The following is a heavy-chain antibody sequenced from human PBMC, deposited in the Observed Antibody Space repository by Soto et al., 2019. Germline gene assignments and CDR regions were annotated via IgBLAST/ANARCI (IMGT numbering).Heavy chain of an antibody. J-gene: IGHJ4*02. CDR1: GFTFSSYA. V-gene: IGHV3-23*01. D-gene: IGHD3-22*01. CDR3: AKIGDSSGYLQDSLFAY. CDR2: ISGSGGST. Sequence: GGSLRLSCAASGFTFSSYAMSWVRQAPGKGLEWVSAISGSGGSTYYADSVKGRFTISRDNSKNTLYLQMNSLRAEDTAVYYCAKIGDSSGYLQDSLFAYWGQGTLVTVSS.